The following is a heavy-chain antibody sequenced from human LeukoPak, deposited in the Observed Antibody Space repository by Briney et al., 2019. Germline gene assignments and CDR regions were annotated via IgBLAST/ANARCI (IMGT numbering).Heavy chain of an antibody. CDR2: ISYDGSNK. CDR3: AKQIVGASPLDY. J-gene: IGHJ4*02. Sequence: GGSLRLSCAASGFTFSSYGMHWVRQAPGKGMEWVAVISYDGSNKYYADSVKGRFTISRDNSKNTLYLQMNSLRAEDTAVYYCAKQIVGASPLDYWGRGTLVTVSS. V-gene: IGHV3-30*18. D-gene: IGHD1-26*01. CDR1: GFTFSSYG.